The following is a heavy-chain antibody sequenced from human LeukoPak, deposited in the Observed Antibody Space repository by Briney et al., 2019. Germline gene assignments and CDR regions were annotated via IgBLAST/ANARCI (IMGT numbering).Heavy chain of an antibody. CDR2: ISGSGGST. J-gene: IGHJ4*02. D-gene: IGHD3-10*01. Sequence: GGSLRLSCAASGFTFSSYAMSWVRQAPGKGLEWVSAISGSGGSTYYADSVKGRFTISRDNSKNTLYLQMNSLRAEDTAVYYCAKGSRGPRGLWFGEFFDYWGQGTLVTVSS. CDR1: GFTFSSYA. CDR3: AKGSRGPRGLWFGEFFDY. V-gene: IGHV3-23*01.